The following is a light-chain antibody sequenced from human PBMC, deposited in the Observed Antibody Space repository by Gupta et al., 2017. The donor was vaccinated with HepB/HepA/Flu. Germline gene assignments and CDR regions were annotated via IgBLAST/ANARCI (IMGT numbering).Light chain of an antibody. Sequence: DIQLAQSPSSLSASVGERVTITCRASQSISSYLNWYQQKPGKAPKLLIYAASSLQSGVPSRFSGSGAGTEFTLTISSLQPEDFATYYCQQSNSTPRTFGEGTKVEI. CDR1: QSISSY. V-gene: IGKV1-39*01. CDR3: QQSNSTPRT. CDR2: AAS. J-gene: IGKJ4*02.